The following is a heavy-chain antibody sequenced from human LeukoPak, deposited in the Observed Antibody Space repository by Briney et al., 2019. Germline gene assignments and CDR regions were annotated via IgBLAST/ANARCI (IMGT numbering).Heavy chain of an antibody. D-gene: IGHD3-22*01. CDR1: GFTFSSYA. Sequence: GGSLRLSCAASGFTFSSYAMGWVRQAPGKGLEWVSAISGSGGSTYYADSVKGRFTIPRDNSKNTLYLKMNSLRAEDTAVYYCANADYYDSSGYYWGGFDYWGQGTLVTVSS. CDR3: ANADYYDSSGYYWGGFDY. V-gene: IGHV3-23*01. J-gene: IGHJ4*02. CDR2: ISGSGGST.